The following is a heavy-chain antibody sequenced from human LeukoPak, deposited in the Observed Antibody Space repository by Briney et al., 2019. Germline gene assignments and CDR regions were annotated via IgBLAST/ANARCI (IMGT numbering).Heavy chain of an antibody. J-gene: IGHJ5*02. D-gene: IGHD1-26*01. Sequence: PSETLSLTCAVYGGSFSGYYWSWIRQPPGKGLEWIGSISYSGSAYYSPSLKSRVTIFVDTSKNRFSLKLRSVTAADTAAYYCARHGNSLYSANYPWGQGTLVTVSS. CDR3: ARHGNSLYSANYP. V-gene: IGHV4-34*01. CDR1: GGSFSGYY. CDR2: ISYSGSA.